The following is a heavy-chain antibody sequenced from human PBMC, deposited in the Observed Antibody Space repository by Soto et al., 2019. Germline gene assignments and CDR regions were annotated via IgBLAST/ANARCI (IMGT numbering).Heavy chain of an antibody. CDR3: VKGRNWASGSDY. Sequence: GSLRLSCATSGFSFGSYWMTWIRQAPGRGLEWVANIKEDGREKNYVDSVKGRFTISRDNAKNLLYLQMSSLTVEDTAVYYCVKGRNWASGSDYRGQGTRVTVSS. J-gene: IGHJ4*02. V-gene: IGHV3-7*05. D-gene: IGHD7-27*01. CDR1: GFSFGSYW. CDR2: IKEDGREK.